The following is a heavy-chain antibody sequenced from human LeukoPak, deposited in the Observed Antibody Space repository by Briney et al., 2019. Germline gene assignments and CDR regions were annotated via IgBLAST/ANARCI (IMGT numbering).Heavy chain of an antibody. CDR1: GFTFSSYW. CDR3: ARSLRYDYSSGSGDV. D-gene: IGHD6-19*01. Sequence: GGSLRLSCAASGFTFSSYWMSWVRQAPGKGLEWVANIKQDGSEKYYVDFVKGRFTISRDNAKNSLYLQMNSLRAEDTAVYYCARSLRYDYSSGSGDVWGKGTTVTVSS. V-gene: IGHV3-7*03. CDR2: IKQDGSEK. J-gene: IGHJ6*04.